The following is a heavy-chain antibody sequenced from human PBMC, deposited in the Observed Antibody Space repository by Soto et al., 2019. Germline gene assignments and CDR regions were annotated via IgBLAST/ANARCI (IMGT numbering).Heavy chain of an antibody. CDR3: AHIVVAGLGYYFDY. CDR1: GFSLSSTRMA. D-gene: IGHD6-19*01. CDR2: IYWADDK. V-gene: IGHV2-5*02. Sequence: QITLKESGPTLVKPTQTLTLTCTFSGFSLSSTRMAVGWIRQPPGKTLEWLALIYWADDKRYSPFLKSRLTITKDTSKNLVVLTMSNMDPVDTARYYCAHIVVAGLGYYFDYWGQGTLVTVYS. J-gene: IGHJ4*02.